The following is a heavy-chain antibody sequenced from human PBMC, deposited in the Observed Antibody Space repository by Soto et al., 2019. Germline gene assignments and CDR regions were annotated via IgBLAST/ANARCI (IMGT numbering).Heavy chain of an antibody. CDR1: GGSFKSGSYY. CDR3: ARDYGYFHH. V-gene: IGHV4-61*03. D-gene: IGHD3-10*01. Sequence: LSLTCTVSGGSFKSGSYYWSWVRQPPGKGLEWIGYVYYTGRTSYSPSLKSRVTISADTSKNHFSLILTSVTAADTAVYYCARDYGYFHHWGQGSLLPVSS. J-gene: IGHJ4*02. CDR2: VYYTGRT.